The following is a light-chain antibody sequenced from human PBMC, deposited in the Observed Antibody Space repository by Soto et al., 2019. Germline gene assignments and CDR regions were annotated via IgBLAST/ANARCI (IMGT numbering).Light chain of an antibody. CDR3: SAWDDSLNRPV. Sequence: QSVLTQAPSASGAPGQRVTMSCSGSRSNIGTNTVNWYQQRPGTPPKFLIYDNYRRPSGVPDRFSGSQSGTSASLAINGLQSVDEAYYYCSAWDDSLNRPVFGGGTKLTVL. V-gene: IGLV1-44*01. J-gene: IGLJ2*01. CDR1: RSNIGTNT. CDR2: DNY.